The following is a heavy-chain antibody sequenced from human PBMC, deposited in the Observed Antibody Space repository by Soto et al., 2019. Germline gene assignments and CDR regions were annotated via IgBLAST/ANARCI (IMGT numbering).Heavy chain of an antibody. CDR1: GFTFNNYA. D-gene: IGHD2-8*01. Sequence: GGSLRLSCAASGFTFNNYAMNWVRQAPGRGLEWVSIISPNGDSTYYADSVKGRFTISRDNSQNTVFLQMNSLRAEDTAIYFCAKVRLTDYLRYAPHLWGQGTLVTISS. J-gene: IGHJ3*01. V-gene: IGHV3-23*01. CDR2: ISPNGDST. CDR3: AKVRLTDYLRYAPHL.